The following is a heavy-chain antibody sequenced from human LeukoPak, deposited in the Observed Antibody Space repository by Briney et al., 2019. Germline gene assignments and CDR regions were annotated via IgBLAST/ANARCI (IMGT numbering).Heavy chain of an antibody. Sequence: GGSLRLSCAASGFTFSSYGMHWVRQAPGNGLEWVAVISYDGSNRYYADSVKGRFTISRDNAKNTLYLQMNSLRAEDTAVFYCARVGQAGYVGYPLDYRGQGTLVTVSS. CDR3: ARVGQAGYVGYPLDY. CDR2: ISYDGSNR. V-gene: IGHV3-30*03. J-gene: IGHJ4*02. D-gene: IGHD5-12*01. CDR1: GFTFSSYG.